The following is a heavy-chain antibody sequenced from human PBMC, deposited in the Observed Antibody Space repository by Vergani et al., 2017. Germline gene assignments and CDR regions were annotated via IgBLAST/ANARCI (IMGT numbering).Heavy chain of an antibody. V-gene: IGHV1-69*12. Sequence: QVQLVQSGAEVKKPGSSVKVSCKASGGTFSSYAISWVRQAPGQGLEWMGGIIPIFGTANYAQKFQGRVTITADESTSTAYMELSSLRSEDTAVYYCAGGITMVRGVLPFYFDSWGQGTLVTVSS. CDR2: IIPIFGTA. D-gene: IGHD3-10*01. CDR1: GGTFSSYA. CDR3: AGGITMVRGVLPFYFDS. J-gene: IGHJ4*02.